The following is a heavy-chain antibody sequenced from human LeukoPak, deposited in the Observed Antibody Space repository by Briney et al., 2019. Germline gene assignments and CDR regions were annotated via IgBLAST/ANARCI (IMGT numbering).Heavy chain of an antibody. CDR2: IYYSGST. Sequence: SETLSLTCSVSGGSISSDYWTWVRQPPGKGLEWIGYIYYSGSTNYNPSLKSRVTISLDTSKNQFSLKLSSVTAADTAVYYCARESPYDGAFDISGQGTVVTVSS. CDR1: GGSISSDY. V-gene: IGHV4-59*01. D-gene: IGHD5-12*01. J-gene: IGHJ3*02. CDR3: ARESPYDGAFDI.